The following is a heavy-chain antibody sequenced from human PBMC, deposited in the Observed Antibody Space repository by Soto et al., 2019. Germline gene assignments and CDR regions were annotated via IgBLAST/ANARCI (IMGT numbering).Heavy chain of an antibody. D-gene: IGHD5-12*01. V-gene: IGHV1-69*13. Sequence: ASVKVSCKASGGTFSSYAISWVRQAPGQGLEWMGGIIPIFGTANYAQKFQGRVTITADESTSTAYVELSSLRSEDTAVYYCASLNLRRDGYNYEAGILPPTSYYGMDVWGHGTTVTVYS. J-gene: IGHJ6*02. CDR2: IIPIFGTA. CDR1: GGTFSSYA. CDR3: ASLNLRRDGYNYEAGILPPTSYYGMDV.